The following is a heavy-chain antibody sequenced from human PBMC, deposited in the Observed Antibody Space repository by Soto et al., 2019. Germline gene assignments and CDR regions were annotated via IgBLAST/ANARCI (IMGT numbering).Heavy chain of an antibody. CDR2: IYYSGST. CDR3: ARAQARDSVNY. D-gene: IGHD2-21*02. Sequence: SETLSLTCTVSGGSISSGGYYWSWVRQHPGKGLEWIGYIYYSGSTYYNPSLKSRVTISVDTSKNQFSLKLSSVTAADTAVYYCARAQARDSVNYWGQGTLVTVSS. CDR1: GGSISSGGYY. J-gene: IGHJ4*02. V-gene: IGHV4-31*03.